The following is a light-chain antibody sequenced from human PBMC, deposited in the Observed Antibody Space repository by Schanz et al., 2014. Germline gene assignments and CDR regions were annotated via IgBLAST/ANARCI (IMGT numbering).Light chain of an antibody. CDR1: NSNIGAGYD. V-gene: IGLV1-40*01. CDR2: ANN. Sequence: QSVLTQPPSASAAPGQRVTISCSGSNSNIGAGYDVHWYQQLPGTAPKLLIYANNNRPSGVPDRFSGSKSGTSASLAITGLQAEDEADYYCQSYDSTLSGSVFGGGTKLTVL. CDR3: QSYDSTLSGSV. J-gene: IGLJ3*02.